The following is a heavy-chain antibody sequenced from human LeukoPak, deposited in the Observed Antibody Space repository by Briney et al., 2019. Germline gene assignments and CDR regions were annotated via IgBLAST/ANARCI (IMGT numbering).Heavy chain of an antibody. CDR1: GFTFSSYA. Sequence: GGSLRLSCAASGFTFSSYAMSWVRQAPGKGLEWVSAISGSGGSTYYADSVKGRFTISRDNSKNTLYLQMNSLRAEDTAVYYCARDFFPIGQWLVPSHWGQGTLVTVSS. CDR2: ISGSGGST. D-gene: IGHD6-19*01. J-gene: IGHJ4*02. V-gene: IGHV3-23*01. CDR3: ARDFFPIGQWLVPSH.